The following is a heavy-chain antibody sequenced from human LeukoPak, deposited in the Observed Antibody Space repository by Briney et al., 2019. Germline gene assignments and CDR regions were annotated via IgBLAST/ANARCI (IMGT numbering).Heavy chain of an antibody. Sequence: SETLSLTCTVSGGSISSGGYYWSWIRQHPGKGLEWIGYIYYSGSTYYNPPLKSRVTISVDTSKNQFSLKLSSVTAADTPVYYCARGYRAEFDYWGQGTLVTVSS. J-gene: IGHJ4*02. CDR3: ARGYRAEFDY. CDR1: GGSISSGGYY. CDR2: IYYSGST. V-gene: IGHV4-31*03. D-gene: IGHD1-26*01.